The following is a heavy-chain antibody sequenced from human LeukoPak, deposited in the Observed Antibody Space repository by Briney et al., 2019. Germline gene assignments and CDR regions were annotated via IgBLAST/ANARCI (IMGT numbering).Heavy chain of an antibody. Sequence: GGSLRLSCAASGFTFSSYEMSWVRQAPGKGLEWVSYISSSSNNIYYADSVKGRFTISRDNAKNSLYLQMNSLRAEDTAVYYCARDWRTMGGSWGQGALVTVSS. V-gene: IGHV3-48*03. J-gene: IGHJ5*02. CDR2: ISSSSNNI. CDR3: ARDWRTMGGS. CDR1: GFTFSSYE. D-gene: IGHD3-16*01.